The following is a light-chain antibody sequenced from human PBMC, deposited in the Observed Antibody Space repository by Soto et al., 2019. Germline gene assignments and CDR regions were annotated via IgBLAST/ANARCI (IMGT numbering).Light chain of an antibody. V-gene: IGLV1-47*01. CDR3: AAWDDSLSGFV. CDR2: RNN. J-gene: IGLJ2*01. CDR1: SSNIGSTY. Sequence: QSVLTQPPSASGTPGPRVTSSCSGSSSNIGSTYVYWYQQLPGTAPKLLIYRNNQRPSGVPDRFSGSKSGTSASLAISGLRSEDEADYYCAAWDDSLSGFVFGGGTKVTVL.